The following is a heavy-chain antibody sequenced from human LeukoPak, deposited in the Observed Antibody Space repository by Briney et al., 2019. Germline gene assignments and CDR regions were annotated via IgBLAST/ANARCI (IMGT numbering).Heavy chain of an antibody. D-gene: IGHD1-26*01. J-gene: IGHJ4*02. CDR1: GFTFSTYT. Sequence: GGSLRLSCAASGFTFSTYTMSWVRQAPEKGLEWVSSINDNDGRTAYTDSVKGRFTISRDNSKNTLYLQMNSLRGEDAAVYYCASIGGWGSYPLDSWGQGTLVIVSS. V-gene: IGHV3-23*01. CDR3: ASIGGWGSYPLDS. CDR2: INDNDGRT.